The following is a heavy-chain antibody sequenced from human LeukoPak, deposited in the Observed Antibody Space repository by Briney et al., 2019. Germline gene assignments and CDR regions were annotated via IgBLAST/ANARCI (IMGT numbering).Heavy chain of an antibody. J-gene: IGHJ4*02. Sequence: GRSLRLSCTASGVTLSSYGMHWVRQAPGKGLEWVAVTSYDGSNEYYADSMKGRFTVSRDNSKNTLYLRMNGLRTEDTAVYYCAKDSSRWAFDSWGQGTLVTVSS. CDR1: GVTLSSYG. CDR3: AKDSSRWAFDS. D-gene: IGHD6-13*01. V-gene: IGHV3-30*18. CDR2: TSYDGSNE.